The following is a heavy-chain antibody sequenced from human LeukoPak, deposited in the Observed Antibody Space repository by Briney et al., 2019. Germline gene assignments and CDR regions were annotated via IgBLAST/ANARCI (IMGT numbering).Heavy chain of an antibody. CDR2: MNPNSGNT. D-gene: IGHD6-19*01. V-gene: IGHV1-8*03. CDR3: ARVQWLVHVPDAFDI. Sequence: GASVKVSCKASGYTFTSYDINWVRQATGQGLEWMGWMNPNSGNTGYAQKFQGRVTITRNTSISTAYMELSSLRSEDTAVYYCARVQWLVHVPDAFDIWGQGTMVTVSS. J-gene: IGHJ3*02. CDR1: GYTFTSYD.